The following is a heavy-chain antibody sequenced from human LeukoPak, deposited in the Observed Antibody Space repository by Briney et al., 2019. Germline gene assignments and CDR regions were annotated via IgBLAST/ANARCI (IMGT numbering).Heavy chain of an antibody. CDR3: ARYSYGYHYYYYGMDV. D-gene: IGHD5-18*01. Sequence: SETLSLTCTVSGGSVSSGSYYWSWIRQPPGKGLEWLGYIYYSGSTNYNPSLKSRVTISVDTSKNQFSLKLSSVTAADTAVYYCARYSYGYHYYYYGMDVWGKGTTVTVSS. V-gene: IGHV4-61*01. CDR1: GGSVSSGSYY. CDR2: IYYSGST. J-gene: IGHJ6*04.